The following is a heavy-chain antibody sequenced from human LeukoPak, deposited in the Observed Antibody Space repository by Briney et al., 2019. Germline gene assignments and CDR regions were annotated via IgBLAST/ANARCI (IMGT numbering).Heavy chain of an antibody. CDR3: ARGPYYYDSSGYQTGDY. V-gene: IGHV4-59*01. CDR1: GGSISSYY. CDR2: IYYSGST. D-gene: IGHD3-22*01. Sequence: ETLSLTCTVSGGSISSYYRSWIRQPPGKGLEWIGYIYYSGSTNYNPSLKSRVTISVDTSKNQFSLKLSSVTAADTAVYYCARGPYYYDSSGYQTGDYWGQGTLVTVSS. J-gene: IGHJ4*02.